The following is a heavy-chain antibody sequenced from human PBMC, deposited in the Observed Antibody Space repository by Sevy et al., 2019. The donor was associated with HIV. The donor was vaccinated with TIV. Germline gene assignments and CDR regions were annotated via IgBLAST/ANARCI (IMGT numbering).Heavy chain of an antibody. CDR2: ISYDGSKK. D-gene: IGHD3-3*01. V-gene: IGHV3-30-3*01. CDR3: TRALYYDFWSTYYYGMDV. Sequence: GGSLRLSCAASGFTFSTYAMHWVRQAPGKGLEWVAIISYDGSKKYYADSVKGRFNISRDNSKNTLYLQMNSLTAEDTAVYYCTRALYYDFWSTYYYGMDVWGQGTTVTVSS. J-gene: IGHJ6*02. CDR1: GFTFSTYA.